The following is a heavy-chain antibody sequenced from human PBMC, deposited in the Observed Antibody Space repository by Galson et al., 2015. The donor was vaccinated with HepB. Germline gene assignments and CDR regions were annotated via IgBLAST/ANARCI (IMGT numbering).Heavy chain of an antibody. Sequence: LSLTCTVSGGSISSYYWSWIRQPPGKGLEWIGYIYYSGSTNYNPSLKSRVTISVDTSKNQFSLKASDTAMYYCASFPAVAGSAGYFDLWGRGTLVTVSS. J-gene: IGHJ2*01. V-gene: IGHV4-59*12. CDR3: ASFPAVAGSAGYFDL. CDR2: IYYSGST. CDR1: GGSISSYY. D-gene: IGHD6-19*01.